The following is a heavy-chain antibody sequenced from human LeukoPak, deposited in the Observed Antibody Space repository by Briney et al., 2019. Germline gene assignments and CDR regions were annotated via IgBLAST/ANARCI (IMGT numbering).Heavy chain of an antibody. CDR1: GYTFTSYY. V-gene: IGHV1-3*03. CDR3: ARGNYDSSGYYAFDI. D-gene: IGHD3-22*01. Sequence: ASVKVSCKASGYTFTSYYMHWVRQAPGQRLEWMGWINAGNGNTKYSQEFQGRVTITRDTSASTAYMELSSLRSEDMAVYYCARGNYDSSGYYAFDIWGQGTMVTVSS. CDR2: INAGNGNT. J-gene: IGHJ3*02.